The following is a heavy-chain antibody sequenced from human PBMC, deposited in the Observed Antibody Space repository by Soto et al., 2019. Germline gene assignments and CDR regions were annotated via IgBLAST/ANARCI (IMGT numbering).Heavy chain of an antibody. V-gene: IGHV3-7*03. CDR3: ARYGAAAADNWFDP. CDR1: GFTFRNYW. J-gene: IGHJ5*02. D-gene: IGHD6-13*01. Sequence: PGGSLRLSCEASGFTFRNYWMSWVRQTPGKGLEWVANIKQDGSEKHYRDSVKGRFIIYRDNAKNSLFLEMSSLRAADTAVSYCARYGAAAADNWFDPWGQGTLVTVSS. CDR2: IKQDGSEK.